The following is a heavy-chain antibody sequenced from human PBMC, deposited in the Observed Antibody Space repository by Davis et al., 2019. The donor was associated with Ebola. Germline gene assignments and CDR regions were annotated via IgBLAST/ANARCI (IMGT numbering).Heavy chain of an antibody. J-gene: IGHJ4*02. CDR3: ARGRVVYLRATDY. Sequence: MPSETLSLTCSVSGVSITSGGYYWSWIRQPPGKGLEWIGEINHSGSTNYNPSLKSRVNILVDMSKNQFSLKLSSVTAADTAVYYCARGRVVYLRATDYWGQGTLVTVSS. D-gene: IGHD2-8*02. CDR2: INHSGST. CDR1: GVSITSGGYY. V-gene: IGHV4-34*01.